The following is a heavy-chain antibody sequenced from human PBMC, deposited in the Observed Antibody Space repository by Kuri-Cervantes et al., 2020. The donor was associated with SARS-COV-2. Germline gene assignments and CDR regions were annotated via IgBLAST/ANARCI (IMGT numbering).Heavy chain of an antibody. CDR3: AKIPFYDSSGYYSNY. V-gene: IGHV3-23*01. CDR1: GFTFSSYA. D-gene: IGHD3-22*01. Sequence: GESLKISCAASGFTFSSYAMSWVRQAPGKGLEWVSAISGSGGSTYYADSVKGRFTISRDNSKNTLYLQMNSLRAEDTAVYYCAKIPFYDSSGYYSNYWGQGTLVTVSS. CDR2: ISGSGGST. J-gene: IGHJ4*02.